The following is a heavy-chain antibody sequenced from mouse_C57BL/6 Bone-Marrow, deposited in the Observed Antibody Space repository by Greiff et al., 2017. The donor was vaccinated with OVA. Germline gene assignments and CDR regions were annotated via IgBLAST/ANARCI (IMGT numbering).Heavy chain of an antibody. D-gene: IGHD1-1*02. V-gene: IGHV1-19*01. CDR3: ARGWGTAWFAY. J-gene: IGHJ3*01. Sequence: EVQRVESGPVLVKPGASVKMSCKASGYTFTDYYMNWVKQSHGKSLEWIGVINPYNGGTSYNQKFKGKATLTVDKSSSTAYMELNSLTSEDAAVYYCARGWGTAWFAYWGQGTLVTVSA. CDR2: INPYNGGT. CDR1: GYTFTDYY.